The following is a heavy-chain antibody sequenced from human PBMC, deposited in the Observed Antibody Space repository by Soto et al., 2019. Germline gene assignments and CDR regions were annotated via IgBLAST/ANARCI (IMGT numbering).Heavy chain of an antibody. D-gene: IGHD4-17*01. CDR2: ITSGSTTI. CDR3: ARDKDYGFDY. Sequence: EVQLVESGGGLVQPGGSLRLSCAASGFTFSSYSMSWVRQAPGKGPEWLAYITSGSTTIYYADSVKGRFTISRDNAKNSLYLQMNSLRDEDTAVYYCARDKDYGFDYWGQGTLVTVSS. V-gene: IGHV3-48*02. J-gene: IGHJ4*02. CDR1: GFTFSSYS.